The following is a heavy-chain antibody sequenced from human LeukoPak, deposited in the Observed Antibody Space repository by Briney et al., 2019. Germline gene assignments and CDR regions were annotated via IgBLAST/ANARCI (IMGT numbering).Heavy chain of an antibody. V-gene: IGHV3-23*01. D-gene: IGHD2-2*01. CDR1: GFTFSSYA. CDR2: MSGSGGST. J-gene: IGHJ4*02. Sequence: PGGSLRLSCAASGFTFSSYAMSWVRQAPGKGLEWVSAMSGSGGSTYYADSVKGRFTISRDNSKNTLYLQMNSLRAEDTAVYYCAKVPVRYCSSTSCSNFDYWGQGTLVTVSS. CDR3: AKVPVRYCSSTSCSNFDY.